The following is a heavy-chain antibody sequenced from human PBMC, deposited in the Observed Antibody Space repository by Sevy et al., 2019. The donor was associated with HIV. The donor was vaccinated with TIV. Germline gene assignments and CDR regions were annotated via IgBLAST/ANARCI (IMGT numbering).Heavy chain of an antibody. J-gene: IGHJ4*02. CDR3: ARYRGTAARLFDY. Sequence: SETLSLTCTVSGGSISSGGYYWSWIRQHPGKGLEWIGYIYYSGSTYYNPSLKSRVTISVDTSKNQFSLKLSSVTAADTAVYYCARYRGTAARLFDYWGQGTLVTVSS. CDR1: GGSISSGGYY. V-gene: IGHV4-31*03. D-gene: IGHD6-13*01. CDR2: IYYSGST.